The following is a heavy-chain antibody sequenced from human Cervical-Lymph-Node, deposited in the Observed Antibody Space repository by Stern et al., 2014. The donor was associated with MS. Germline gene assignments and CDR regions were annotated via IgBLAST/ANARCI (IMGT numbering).Heavy chain of an antibody. V-gene: IGHV1-58*02. J-gene: IGHJ5*02. CDR1: GITFSHSA. CDR2: VVAFNCDA. Sequence: QLVQSGPEVKKPGTSVKVSCKASGITFSHSAIQWLRQARGQRPEWVGRVVAFNCDAKYTPRFQERVTITRDMSTSTVYMELRSLRSEDTAIYYCASERYTYYDDQRPPGGFDPWGQGTLVTVSS. D-gene: IGHD3-3*01. CDR3: ASERYTYYDDQRPPGGFDP.